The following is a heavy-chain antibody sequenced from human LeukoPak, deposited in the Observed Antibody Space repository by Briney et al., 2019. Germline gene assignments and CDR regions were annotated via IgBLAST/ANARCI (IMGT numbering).Heavy chain of an antibody. CDR1: GFTFSSDW. J-gene: IGHJ5*02. D-gene: IGHD2-2*01. CDR2: IKQDGSET. CDR3: ARDDCSSISCYHNWFDP. V-gene: IGHV3-7*01. Sequence: GGSLRLSCAASGFTFSSDWMSWVPQAPGTGLEWVANIKQDGSETYYVDSVKGRFTISRDNAKNSLYLQMNSLRAEDTAVYYCARDDCSSISCYHNWFDPWGQGTLVTVSS.